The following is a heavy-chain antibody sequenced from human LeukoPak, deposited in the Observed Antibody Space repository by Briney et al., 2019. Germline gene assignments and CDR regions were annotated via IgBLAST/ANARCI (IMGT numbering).Heavy chain of an antibody. D-gene: IGHD6-19*01. Sequence: GASVTVSCKASGGTFSSYAISWVRQAPGQGLEWMGRIIPILGIANYAQKFQGRVTITADKSTSTAYMELSSLRSEDTAVYYCARTSTEPEYSSGWYEGDWFDPWGQGTLVTVSS. CDR1: GGTFSSYA. V-gene: IGHV1-69*04. CDR3: ARTSTEPEYSSGWYEGDWFDP. CDR2: IIPILGIA. J-gene: IGHJ5*02.